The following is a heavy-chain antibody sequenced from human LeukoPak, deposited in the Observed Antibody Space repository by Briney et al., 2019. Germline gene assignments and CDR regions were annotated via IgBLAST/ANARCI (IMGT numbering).Heavy chain of an antibody. V-gene: IGHV1-69*04. CDR1: GYTFTSYD. CDR2: IIPILGIA. J-gene: IGHJ4*02. D-gene: IGHD4-23*01. Sequence: SVKVSCKASGYTFTSYDINWVRQAPGQGLEWMGRIIPILGIANYAQKFQGRVTITADKSTSTAYMELSSLRSEDTAVYYCARVLGGNPLDYWGQGTLVTVSS. CDR3: ARVLGGNPLDY.